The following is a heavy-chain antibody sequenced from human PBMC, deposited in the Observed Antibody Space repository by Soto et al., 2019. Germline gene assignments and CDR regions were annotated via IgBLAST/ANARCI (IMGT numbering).Heavy chain of an antibody. CDR2: VIPILGVV. V-gene: IGHV1-69*08. J-gene: IGHJ4*01. CDR3: ARESVGDYPLLDY. Sequence: QVQVVQSGAEVNKPGSSVKVSCTASGGYYRSYTITWVRQAPGQGLEWMGRVIPILGVVNYAQKLQGKVTFTADKSTSTASMELSSLRSDDTAVYYSARESVGDYPLLDYWGQGTLVTVSS. D-gene: IGHD4-17*01. CDR1: GGYYRSYT.